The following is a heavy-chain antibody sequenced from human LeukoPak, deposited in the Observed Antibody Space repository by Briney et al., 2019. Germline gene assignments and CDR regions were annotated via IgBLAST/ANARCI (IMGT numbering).Heavy chain of an antibody. V-gene: IGHV1-69*05. D-gene: IGHD1-26*01. CDR1: GSTFRNYS. J-gene: IGHJ3*02. CDR3: ATLGSGSYPNWGRYDAFDI. Sequence: GPSVNVSCKASGSTFRNYSIRWVPQPPGQALEWMGGIIPIFGTETYPQKYQGRVTITTDEPTSTAYMEQSSLRSEDTAVYYCATLGSGSYPNWGRYDAFDIWGQGTMVTVSS. CDR2: IIPIFGTE.